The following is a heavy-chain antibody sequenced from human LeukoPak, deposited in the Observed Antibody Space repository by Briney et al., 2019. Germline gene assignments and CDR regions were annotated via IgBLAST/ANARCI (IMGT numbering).Heavy chain of an antibody. V-gene: IGHV3-21*01. CDR2: ISSSSSYI. CDR3: ARGRAAAKHLDY. J-gene: IGHJ4*02. CDR1: GFTFSSYS. D-gene: IGHD6-13*01. Sequence: PGGSLRLSCAASGFTFSSYSMNWVRQAPGKGLEWVSSISSSSSYIYYADSVKGRFTISRDNAKNSLYLQMNSLRAEDTAVYYCARGRAAAKHLDYWGQGALVTVSS.